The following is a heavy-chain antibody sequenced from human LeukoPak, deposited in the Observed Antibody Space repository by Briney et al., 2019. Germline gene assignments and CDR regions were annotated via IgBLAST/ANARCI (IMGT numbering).Heavy chain of an antibody. V-gene: IGHV4-59*01. J-gene: IGHJ4*02. D-gene: IGHD3-16*01. CDR2: IYYSGSA. CDR1: GGSISSYY. CDR3: ARGWGFFDY. Sequence: SETLSLTCTVSGGSISSYYWSWIRQPPGKGLEWIGYIYYSGSANYNPSLKSRVTISVDTSKNQFSLKLSSVTAADTAVYYCARGWGFFDYWGQGALVTVSS.